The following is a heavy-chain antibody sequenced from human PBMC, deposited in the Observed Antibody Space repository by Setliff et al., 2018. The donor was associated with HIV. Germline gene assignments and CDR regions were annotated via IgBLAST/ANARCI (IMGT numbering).Heavy chain of an antibody. D-gene: IGHD3-16*01. CDR2: INPNNGGT. J-gene: IGHJ4*02. CDR3: ARHRGAFRLDY. V-gene: IGHV1-2*02. CDR1: GYTFTGYY. Sequence: ASVKVSCKASGYTFTGYYMHWVRQAPGQGLEWMGWINPNNGGTNYAQKFQGRVTMTRDTSKSHFSLRLSSVTAADTAVYYCARHRGAFRLDYWGQGTLVTVSS.